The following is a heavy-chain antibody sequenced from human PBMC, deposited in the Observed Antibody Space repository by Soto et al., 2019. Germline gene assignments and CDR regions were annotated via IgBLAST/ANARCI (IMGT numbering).Heavy chain of an antibody. Sequence: SLRLSCAASGFTFSSYAMHWVRQAPGKGLEWVAVISYDGSNKYYADSVKGRFTISRDNSKNTLYLQMNSLRAEDTAVYYCARDHGRFLEWLLYYYYYYGMDVWGQGTTVTVSS. CDR1: GFTFSSYA. V-gene: IGHV3-30-3*01. CDR3: ARDHGRFLEWLLYYYYYYGMDV. J-gene: IGHJ6*02. D-gene: IGHD3-3*01. CDR2: ISYDGSNK.